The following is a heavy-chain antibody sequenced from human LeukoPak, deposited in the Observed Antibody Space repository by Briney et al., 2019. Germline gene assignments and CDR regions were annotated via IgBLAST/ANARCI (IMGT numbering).Heavy chain of an antibody. CDR1: GFTVSTNY. J-gene: IGHJ2*01. CDR2: LYSGSSK. V-gene: IGHV3-53*01. Sequence: GGSLRLSCAASGFTVSTNYMNWVRQAPGKGLEWVSILYSGSSKYYADSVEGRFTISRDSSKNTLFLQMNDLRAEDTAVYYCARVGDHFHWYLDLWGRGTLVTVSS. D-gene: IGHD3-3*02. CDR3: ARVGDHFHWYLDL.